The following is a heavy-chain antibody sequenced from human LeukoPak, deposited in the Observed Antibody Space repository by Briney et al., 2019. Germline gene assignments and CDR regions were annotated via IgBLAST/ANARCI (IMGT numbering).Heavy chain of an antibody. CDR3: ARDQKVGATPYFGMDV. J-gene: IGHJ6*02. CDR2: IIPMLGTV. Sequence: SVKVSCKASGATFSSYAINWVRQAPGQGLEWMGRIIPMLGTVNYAQKFQGRVTIIADKFTSTAYMELSSLRSEDTAVYYCARDQKVGATPYFGMDVWGQGTTVTVSS. D-gene: IGHD1-26*01. V-gene: IGHV1-69*04. CDR1: GATFSSYA.